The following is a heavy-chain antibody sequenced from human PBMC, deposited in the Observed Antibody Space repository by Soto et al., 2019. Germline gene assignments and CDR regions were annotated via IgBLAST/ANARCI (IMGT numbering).Heavy chain of an antibody. Sequence: PXVSLRLSCAASGLTFNAYWMNWVRQAPGKGLEWVANINQHGNEKNYLESVQGRFSISRDNSRNSAYLQMNTLKAEDTGLYYCVKGLRVGLGSPIGVFDLWGQGTMVTVSS. V-gene: IGHV3-7*03. CDR3: VKGLRVGLGSPIGVFDL. CDR2: INQHGNEK. D-gene: IGHD1-26*01. CDR1: GLTFNAYW. J-gene: IGHJ3*01.